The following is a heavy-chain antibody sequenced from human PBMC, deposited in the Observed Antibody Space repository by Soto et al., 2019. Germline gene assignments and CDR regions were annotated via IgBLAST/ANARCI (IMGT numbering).Heavy chain of an antibody. J-gene: IGHJ5*02. V-gene: IGHV3-23*01. CDR1: GFTFSSYA. CDR2: ITGSGAGS. CDR3: AKADSKSWPNDWFDP. D-gene: IGHD3-22*01. Sequence: EVQLLESGGGWLQPGGSLRLSCAASGFTFSSYAMNWVRQAPGKGLEWVSGITGSGAGSYYSDSVKGRFTISRDNSKKTMYLQMNSLRAEETAIYYCAKADSKSWPNDWFDPWGHGTLVTVSS.